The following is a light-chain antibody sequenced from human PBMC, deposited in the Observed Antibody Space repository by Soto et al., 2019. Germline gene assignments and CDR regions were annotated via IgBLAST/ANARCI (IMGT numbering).Light chain of an antibody. V-gene: IGKV1-5*01. CDR1: QSISSW. CDR2: DAS. CDR3: QQYNSPWT. J-gene: IGKJ1*01. Sequence: DIQMTQSPSTLSASVVDRVTITCRASQSISSWLAWYQQKPGKAPKLLIYDASSLESGVPSRFSGSGSGTEFTLTISSLQPDDFATYYCQQYNSPWTCGQGTKVDIK.